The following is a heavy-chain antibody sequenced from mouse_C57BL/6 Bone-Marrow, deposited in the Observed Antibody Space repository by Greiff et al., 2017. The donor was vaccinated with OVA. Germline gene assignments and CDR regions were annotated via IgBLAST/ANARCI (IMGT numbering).Heavy chain of an antibody. J-gene: IGHJ3*01. CDR1: GYTFTSYG. CDR3: ASYSNFSWFAY. D-gene: IGHD2-5*01. Sequence: VQLQQSGAELARPGASVKLSCKASGYTFTSYGISWVKQRTGQGLEWIGEIYPRSGNTYYNEKFKGTATLTADKSSSTAYMELRSLTSEDSAVYFCASYSNFSWFAYWGQGTLVTVSA. V-gene: IGHV1-81*01. CDR2: IYPRSGNT.